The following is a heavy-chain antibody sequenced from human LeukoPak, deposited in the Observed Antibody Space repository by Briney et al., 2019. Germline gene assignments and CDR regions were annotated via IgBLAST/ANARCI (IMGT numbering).Heavy chain of an antibody. CDR1: GGSISSYY. D-gene: IGHD1-26*01. CDR3: ARNSEWELLEFDY. Sequence: SETLSLTCTVSGGSISSYYWSWTRQPPGKGLEWIGYIYYSGSTNYNPSLKSRVTISVDTSKNQFSLKLSSVTAADTAVYYCARNSEWELLEFDYWGQGTLVTVSS. CDR2: IYYSGST. J-gene: IGHJ4*02. V-gene: IGHV4-59*01.